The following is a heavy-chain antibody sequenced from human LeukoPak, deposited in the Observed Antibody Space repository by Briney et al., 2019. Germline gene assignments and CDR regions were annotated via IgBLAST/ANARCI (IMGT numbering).Heavy chain of an antibody. CDR2: IIPIFGTA. CDR1: GGTFSSYA. V-gene: IGHV1-69*05. D-gene: IGHD6-13*01. J-gene: IGHJ5*02. CDR3: ARGGVAAGISSWFDP. Sequence: SVKVSCKASGGTFSSYAISWVRQAPGQGLEWMGGIIPIFGTANYAQKLQGRVTMTTDTSTSTAYMELRSLRSDDTAVYYCARGGVAAGISSWFDPWGQGTLVTVSS.